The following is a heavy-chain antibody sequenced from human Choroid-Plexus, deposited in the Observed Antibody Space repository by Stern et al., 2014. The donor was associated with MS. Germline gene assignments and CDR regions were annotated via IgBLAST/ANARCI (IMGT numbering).Heavy chain of an antibody. D-gene: IGHD2/OR15-2a*01. J-gene: IGHJ5*02. CDR2: VSYGGSNK. CDR1: GFTFGSFA. CDR3: AKDRHYLTFFFDH. V-gene: IGHV3-30*18. Sequence: VQLVESGGGVAQPGRPLRLSCVASGFTFGSFAMHWVRQAPGKGLEWVAGVSYGGSNKYYADAVKGRFTISRDNSQNTLYMQMSSLRPEDTAVYFCAKDRHYLTFFFDHWGQGSLGNVSS.